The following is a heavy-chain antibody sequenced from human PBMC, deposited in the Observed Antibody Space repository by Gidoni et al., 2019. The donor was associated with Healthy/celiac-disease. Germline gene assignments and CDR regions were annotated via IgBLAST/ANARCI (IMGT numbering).Heavy chain of an antibody. CDR1: GFTFSSYA. D-gene: IGHD2-21*02. V-gene: IGHV3-23*01. J-gene: IGHJ4*02. Sequence: EVQLLESGGGLVQPGGSLRLSCGASGFTFSSYAMSWVRQAPGKGLEWVSAISGRGGSTYYADSVKGRFTISRDNSKNTLYLQMNSLRAEDTAVYYCAKDREIVVVTPFDYWGQGTLVTVSS. CDR3: AKDREIVVVTPFDY. CDR2: ISGRGGST.